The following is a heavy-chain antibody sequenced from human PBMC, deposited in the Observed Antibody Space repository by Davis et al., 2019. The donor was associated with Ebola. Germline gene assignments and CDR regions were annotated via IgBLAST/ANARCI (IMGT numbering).Heavy chain of an antibody. J-gene: IGHJ3*02. V-gene: IGHV1-18*04. CDR2: ISAYNGNT. CDR1: GYTFTSYG. Sequence: ASVKVSCKASGYTFTSYGISWVRQAPGQGLEWMGWISAYNGNTSYAQKFQGRVTMTRDTSTSTVYMELSSLRSEDTAVYYCATPISTVTTPADAFDIWGQGTMVTVSS. CDR3: ATPISTVTTPADAFDI. D-gene: IGHD4-17*01.